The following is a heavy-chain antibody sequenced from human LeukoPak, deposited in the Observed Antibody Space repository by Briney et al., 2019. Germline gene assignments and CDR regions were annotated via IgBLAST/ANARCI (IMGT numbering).Heavy chain of an antibody. CDR1: GYTFTSSG. V-gene: IGHV1-18*04. D-gene: IGHD3-10*01. CDR3: ARPYGSGSYYNSPLDY. Sequence: ASVKVSCKASGYTFTSSGISWVRQAPGQGLEWMGWISAYIGNTNYAQKLQGRVTMTTDTSTSTAYMELRSLRSDATAVYYCARPYGSGSYYNSPLDYWGQGTLVTVSS. CDR2: ISAYIGNT. J-gene: IGHJ4*02.